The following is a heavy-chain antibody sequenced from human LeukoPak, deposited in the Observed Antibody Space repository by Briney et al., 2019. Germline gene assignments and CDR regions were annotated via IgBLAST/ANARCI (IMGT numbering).Heavy chain of an antibody. CDR1: GGSISSFY. V-gene: IGHV4-59*08. J-gene: IGHJ5*02. D-gene: IGHD2-21*01. Sequence: SETLSLTCTVSGGSISSFYWSWIRQPPGEGLEWIGYIYYSGSTNYNPSLKSRVTISVDTSKNQFSLKLSSVTAADTAVYYCASQHCGGECLYNWFDPWGQGTLVTVSS. CDR2: IYYSGST. CDR3: ASQHCGGECLYNWFDP.